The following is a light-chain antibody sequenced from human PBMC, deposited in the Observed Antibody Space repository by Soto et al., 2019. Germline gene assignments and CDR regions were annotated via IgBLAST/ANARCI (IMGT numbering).Light chain of an antibody. Sequence: QSVLTQPASVSGSPGQSITISCTGTSSDVGGYDYVSWYQQLPGKAPKLMIYDVNNRPSGVSNRFSGSKSGNTASLTISGLQAEDEADYYCSSYTGTSTFVFAGGPKVTVL. CDR2: DVN. CDR1: SSDVGGYDY. J-gene: IGLJ1*01. CDR3: SSYTGTSTFV. V-gene: IGLV2-14*01.